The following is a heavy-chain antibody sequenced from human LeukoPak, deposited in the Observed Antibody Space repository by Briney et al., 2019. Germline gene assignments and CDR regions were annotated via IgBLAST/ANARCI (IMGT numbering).Heavy chain of an antibody. D-gene: IGHD6-19*01. J-gene: IGHJ4*02. CDR3: ARRLDSSGWVNY. Sequence: SETLSLTCTVSGSSISGHYWGWIRQPPGKGLEWLGYIFYSGSTNYNPSLKSRVTISVDTSKNQFSLKLSSVTAADTAVYYCARRLDSSGWVNYWGQGTLVTVSS. CDR2: IFYSGST. CDR1: GSSISGHY. V-gene: IGHV4-59*08.